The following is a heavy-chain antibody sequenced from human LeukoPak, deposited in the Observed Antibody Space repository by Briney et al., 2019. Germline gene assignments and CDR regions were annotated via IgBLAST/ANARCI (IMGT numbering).Heavy chain of an antibody. D-gene: IGHD6-13*01. CDR2: IYYSGST. Sequence: TSETLSLTCTVSGGSISSSSYYWGWIRQPPGKGLVWIGSIYYSGSTSYNPSLKSRVTISVDTSKNQFSLKLSSVTAADTAVYYCARRYSSCWYSETDYWGQGTLVTVSS. CDR3: ARRYSSCWYSETDY. J-gene: IGHJ4*02. V-gene: IGHV4-39*01. CDR1: GGSISSSSYY.